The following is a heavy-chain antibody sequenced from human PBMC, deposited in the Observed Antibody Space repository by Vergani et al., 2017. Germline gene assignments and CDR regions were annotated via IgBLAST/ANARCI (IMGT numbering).Heavy chain of an antibody. D-gene: IGHD3-22*01. CDR1: GYTFTSYY. CDR2: INPSGGST. Sequence: QVQLVQSGAEVKKPGASVKVSCKASGYTFTSYYMHWVRQAPGQGLEWMGIINPSGGSTSYAQKFQGRVTMTRDTSTSTVYMELSSLRSEDTAVYYCARDPASGVSYYYDESLPFDIWGQGTMVTVSS. CDR3: ARDPASGVSYYYDESLPFDI. J-gene: IGHJ3*02. V-gene: IGHV1-46*01.